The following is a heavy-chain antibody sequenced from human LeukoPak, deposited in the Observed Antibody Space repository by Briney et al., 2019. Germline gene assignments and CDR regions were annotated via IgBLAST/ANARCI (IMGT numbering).Heavy chain of an antibody. Sequence: ASVKVSCKASGYTFTSYDINWVRQATGQGLEWMGWMNPNSGNTGYAQKFQGRVTMTRNTSISTAYMELSSLRSEDTAVYYCAREWFGEYSGRRAFDNWGQGTLVTVSS. J-gene: IGHJ4*02. CDR3: AREWFGEYSGRRAFDN. D-gene: IGHD3-10*01. CDR1: GYTFTSYD. CDR2: MNPNSGNT. V-gene: IGHV1-8*01.